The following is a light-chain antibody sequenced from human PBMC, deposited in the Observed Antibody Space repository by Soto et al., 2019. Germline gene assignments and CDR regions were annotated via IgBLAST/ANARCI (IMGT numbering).Light chain of an antibody. Sequence: DIQVTQSPSSLSASVGDRVTITCRASQDISNYLHWYQQKPGKAPKLLIYGVSNLQSGVPSRFSGSGSGTDFTLTISSLQPQDFATYYCQQRESFGPGTKVDVK. CDR3: QQRES. CDR2: GVS. J-gene: IGKJ3*01. V-gene: IGKV1-39*01. CDR1: QDISNY.